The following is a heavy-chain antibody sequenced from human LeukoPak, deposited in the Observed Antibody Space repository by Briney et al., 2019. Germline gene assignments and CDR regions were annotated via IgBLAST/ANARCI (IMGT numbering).Heavy chain of an antibody. D-gene: IGHD5-18*01. J-gene: IGHJ4*02. Sequence: GGSLRLSCAASVFTFSNAWMSWVRQAPGKGLEWVGRIKSKTDGGTTDYAAPVKGRFTISRDDSKNTLYLQMNSLKTEDTAVYYCTTLYSYGFFDYWGQGTLVTVSS. CDR1: VFTFSNAW. CDR2: IKSKTDGGTT. V-gene: IGHV3-15*01. CDR3: TTLYSYGFFDY.